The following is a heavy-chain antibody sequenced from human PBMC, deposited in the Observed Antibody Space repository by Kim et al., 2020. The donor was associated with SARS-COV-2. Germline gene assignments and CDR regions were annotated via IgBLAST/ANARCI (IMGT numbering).Heavy chain of an antibody. CDR2: IYSGGSST. CDR3: AKNTGSGSYNAFDI. Sequence: GGSLRLSCAASGFTFSSYAMSWVRQAPGKGLEWVSVIYSGGSSTYYADSVKGRFTISRDNSKNTLYLQMNSLRAEDTAVYYCAKNTGSGSYNAFDIWGQGTMVTVSS. D-gene: IGHD3-10*01. J-gene: IGHJ3*02. V-gene: IGHV3-23*03. CDR1: GFTFSSYA.